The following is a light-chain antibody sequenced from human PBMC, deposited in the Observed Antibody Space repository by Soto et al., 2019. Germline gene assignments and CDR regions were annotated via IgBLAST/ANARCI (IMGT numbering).Light chain of an antibody. J-gene: IGKJ1*01. V-gene: IGKV1-5*03. CDR1: QGISNR. Sequence: DVQMTQSPSTLSASVGDRVTITCRASQGISNRLAWYQQKPGKAPKLLIYQASSSKSGVPSRFGGSGSGTEFTLTITSLQPDDFATYYCQQYNSHWTFGQGTKVDIK. CDR3: QQYNSHWT. CDR2: QAS.